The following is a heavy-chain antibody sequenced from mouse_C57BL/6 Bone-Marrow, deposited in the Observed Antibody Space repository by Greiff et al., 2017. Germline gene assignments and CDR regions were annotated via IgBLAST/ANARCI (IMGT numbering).Heavy chain of an antibody. D-gene: IGHD1-1*01. J-gene: IGHJ2*01. Sequence: VQLQQPGAELVRPGTSVKLSCKASGYTFTSYWMHWVQQRPGQGLEWIGVIDPSDSYTNYNQKFKGKATLTVDTSSSTAYMQLSSLTSEDSAVYYCARAFSTVVAVDYWGQGTTLTVSS. V-gene: IGHV1-59*01. CDR1: GYTFTSYW. CDR3: ARAFSTVVAVDY. CDR2: IDPSDSYT.